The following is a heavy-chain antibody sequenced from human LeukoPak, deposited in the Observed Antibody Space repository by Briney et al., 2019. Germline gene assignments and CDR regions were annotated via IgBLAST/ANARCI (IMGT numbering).Heavy chain of an antibody. CDR3: ARAPSGAYGGA. CDR1: GFTFSSYS. V-gene: IGHV3-21*01. CDR2: ISSSSSYI. J-gene: IGHJ5*02. D-gene: IGHD4-17*01. Sequence: GGSLRLSCAASGFTFSSYSMNWVRQAPGKGLEWVSSISSSSSYISYAYSVKGRFTISSDNAKDSLYLQINSRRAEDTAVYYCARAPSGAYGGAWGQGTLVTVSS.